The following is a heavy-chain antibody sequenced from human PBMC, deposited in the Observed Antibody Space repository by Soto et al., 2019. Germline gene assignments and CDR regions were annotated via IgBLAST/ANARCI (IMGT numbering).Heavy chain of an antibody. CDR3: AAIREVDV. V-gene: IGHV3-30-3*01. Sequence: GGSLRLSCAASGFTFSSYAMHWVRQAPGKGLEWVAVISYDGSNKYYADSVKGRFTISRDNSKNTLYLQMNSLRAEDTAVYFCAAIREVDVCGQGTTVIVSS. CDR2: ISYDGSNK. D-gene: IGHD1-26*01. J-gene: IGHJ6*02. CDR1: GFTFSSYA.